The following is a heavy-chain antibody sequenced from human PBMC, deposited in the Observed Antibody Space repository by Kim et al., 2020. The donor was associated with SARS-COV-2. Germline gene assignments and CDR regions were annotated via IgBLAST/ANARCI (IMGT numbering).Heavy chain of an antibody. V-gene: IGHV3-30*18. Sequence: GGSLRLSCEASGFTFSSYGMHWVRQAPGKGLEWVAVISYDGSNKYYADSVTGRFTISRDNSKNTLYLQMNSLRAEDTAVYYCAKDQGVGRWLAEFDYWGQGTLVTVSS. CDR1: GFTFSSYG. CDR3: AKDQGVGRWLAEFDY. J-gene: IGHJ4*02. D-gene: IGHD1-26*01. CDR2: ISYDGSNK.